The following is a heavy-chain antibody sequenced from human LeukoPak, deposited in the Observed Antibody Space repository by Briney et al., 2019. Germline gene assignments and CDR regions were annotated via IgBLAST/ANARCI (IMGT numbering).Heavy chain of an antibody. V-gene: IGHV4-4*09. Sequence: PSEALSLTCTVSGGSISSYYWSWIRQPPGKGLEWIGYIYTSGSTNYNPSLKSRVTISVDTSKNQFSLKLSPVTAADTAVYYCARAPPYYYYMDVWGKGTTVTVSS. CDR1: GGSISSYY. J-gene: IGHJ6*03. CDR2: IYTSGST. CDR3: ARAPPYYYYMDV.